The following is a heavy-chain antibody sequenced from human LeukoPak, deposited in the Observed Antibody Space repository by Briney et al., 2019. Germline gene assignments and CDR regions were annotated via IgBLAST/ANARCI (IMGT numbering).Heavy chain of an antibody. J-gene: IGHJ4*02. CDR3: ARDLSLAVPVQGY. CDR1: GGTFSSYA. D-gene: IGHD6-19*01. Sequence: GASVKVSCKASGGTFSSYAISWVRQAPGQGLEWMGGIIPIFGTANYAQKFQGGVTITADESTSTAYMELSRLRSDDTAVYYCARDLSLAVPVQGYWGQGTLVTVSS. CDR2: IIPIFGTA. V-gene: IGHV1-69*13.